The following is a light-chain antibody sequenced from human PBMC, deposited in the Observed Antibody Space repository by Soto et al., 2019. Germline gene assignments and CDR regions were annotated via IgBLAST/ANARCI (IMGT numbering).Light chain of an antibody. CDR1: SSDVGGHNY. J-gene: IGLJ3*02. CDR2: EVT. Sequence: QSVLTQPASVSGSPGQSITISCTGTSSDVGGHNYVSRYQHHPGVVPKLMVFEVTNRPSGVSNRFSGSKSGNTAFLTISGLQPEDEADYYCTSYTRSTTWVFGGGTKLTVL. CDR3: TSYTRSTTWV. V-gene: IGLV2-14*01.